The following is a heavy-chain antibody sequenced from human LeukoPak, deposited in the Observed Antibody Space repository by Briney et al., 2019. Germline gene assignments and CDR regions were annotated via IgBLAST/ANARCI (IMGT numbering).Heavy chain of an antibody. J-gene: IGHJ4*02. CDR1: GFTFRSYG. CDR3: AREETYYYDSSGYYTPPLVAVDY. Sequence: GGSLRLSCAASGFTFRSYGMSWVRQAPGKGLEWVSGMSGSGVNTDYADSVKGRFTISRDNAKNSLYLQMNSLRAEDTAVYYCAREETYYYDSSGYYTPPLVAVDYWGQGTLVTVSS. D-gene: IGHD3-22*01. V-gene: IGHV3-21*01. CDR2: MSGSGVNT.